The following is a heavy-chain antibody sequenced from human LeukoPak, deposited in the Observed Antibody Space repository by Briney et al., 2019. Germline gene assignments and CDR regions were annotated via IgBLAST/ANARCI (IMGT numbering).Heavy chain of an antibody. D-gene: IGHD3-10*01. J-gene: IGHJ3*02. V-gene: IGHV4-59*01. Sequence: SETLSLTCTVSGGSISSYYWSWIRQPPGKGLGWIGYIYYSGSTNYNPSLKSRVTISVDTSKNQFSLKLSSVTAADTAVYYCARVQYYGSGSYYTGAFDIWGQGTMVTVSS. CDR3: ARVQYYGSGSYYTGAFDI. CDR1: GGSISSYY. CDR2: IYYSGST.